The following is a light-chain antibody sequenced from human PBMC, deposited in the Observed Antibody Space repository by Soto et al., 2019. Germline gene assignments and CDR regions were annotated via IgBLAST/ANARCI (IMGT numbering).Light chain of an antibody. CDR3: QQLNSFPIT. V-gene: IGKV1-9*01. CDR1: QAISSY. J-gene: IGKJ5*01. CDR2: AAS. Sequence: DIQMTQSPSSLSASVGDRVTITCRASQAISSYLAWYQQKPGRAPKLLIYAASTLQSGVPSRFSGSGSGTEFTLTITSLQPEDFATYYCQQLNSFPITFSQGTRLEIK.